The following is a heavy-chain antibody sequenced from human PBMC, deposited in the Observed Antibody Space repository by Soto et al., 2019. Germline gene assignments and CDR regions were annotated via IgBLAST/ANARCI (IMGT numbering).Heavy chain of an antibody. Sequence: GVSVKGAGTTGGGTIRSHTSRWVRHSPGQGLERMRWIIPHSGGTNYAQKLQGRVTMTRDTSLSTAYMELSRLRSEDTAVYYCATRVGHDHTTIFGVVISYYYYYGMDVWGHANTVTAPQ. CDR1: GGTIRSHT. V-gene: IGHV1-2*02. J-gene: IGHJ6*01. CDR2: IIPHSGGT. D-gene: IGHD3-3*01. CDR3: ATRVGHDHTTIFGVVISYYYYYGMDV.